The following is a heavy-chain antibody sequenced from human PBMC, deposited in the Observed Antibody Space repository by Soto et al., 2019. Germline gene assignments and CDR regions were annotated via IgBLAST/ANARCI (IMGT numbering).Heavy chain of an antibody. D-gene: IGHD6-25*01. V-gene: IGHV4-31*01. J-gene: IGHJ4*02. CDR2: IYHIGSF. CDR3: VRGTATIRPFFFDS. Sequence: QVRLQEWGPGLVRPSQTLSLTCTVSGGSMDSGAYYWGWIRQFTGKGLEWIGFIYHIGSFYYNSSLKSPLTISIDTSKNQFSLKMTSVTAADTAVYYCVRGTATIRPFFFDSWGLGILVTVSS. CDR1: GGSMDSGAYY.